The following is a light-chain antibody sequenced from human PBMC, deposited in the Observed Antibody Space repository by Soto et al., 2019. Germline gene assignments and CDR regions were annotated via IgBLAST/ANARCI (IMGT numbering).Light chain of an antibody. J-gene: IGLJ1*01. V-gene: IGLV2-14*01. CDR2: EVT. CDR3: SSYTSSSTRV. CDR1: SSDVGGYNY. Sequence: QSALTQPASVSGSPGQSIAISCTGSSSDVGGYNYVSWYQQHPGKAPQLISYEVTNRPSGVSNRFSGSKSGNTASLTISGLQAEDEADYYCSSYTSSSTRVFGTGTKLTVL.